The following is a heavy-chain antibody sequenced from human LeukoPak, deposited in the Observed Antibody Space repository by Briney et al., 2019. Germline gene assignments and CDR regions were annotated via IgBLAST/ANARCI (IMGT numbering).Heavy chain of an antibody. D-gene: IGHD3-22*01. V-gene: IGHV3-23*01. Sequence: GGSLRLSCAASGFTFSSYGMSWVRQAPGKGLEWVSAISGSGGSTYYADSVKGRFTISRDNSKNTLYLQMNSLRAEDTAVYYCAKDVYYYDSSGSSFDYWGQGTLVTVSS. CDR3: AKDVYYYDSSGSSFDY. J-gene: IGHJ4*02. CDR2: ISGSGGST. CDR1: GFTFSSYG.